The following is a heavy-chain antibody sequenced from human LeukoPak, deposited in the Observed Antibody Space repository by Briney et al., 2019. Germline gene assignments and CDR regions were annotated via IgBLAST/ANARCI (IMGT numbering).Heavy chain of an antibody. CDR2: IYYSGST. Sequence: SETLSLTCTVSGGSISSYYWSWIRQPPGKGLEWIGYIYYSGSTKYNPSLKSRVTISVDTSKNQFSLKLSSATAADTAVYYCASLRVSYDDSDPYYYYGMDVWGQGTTVTVSS. CDR3: ASLRVSYDDSDPYYYYGMDV. V-gene: IGHV4-59*01. CDR1: GGSISSYY. J-gene: IGHJ6*02. D-gene: IGHD4-17*01.